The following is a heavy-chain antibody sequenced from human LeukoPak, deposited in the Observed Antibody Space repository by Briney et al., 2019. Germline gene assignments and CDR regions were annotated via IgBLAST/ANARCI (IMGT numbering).Heavy chain of an antibody. J-gene: IGHJ6*03. D-gene: IGHD6-6*01. V-gene: IGHV4-59*01. CDR3: ARGKPYSSSYPYYYYMDV. CDR1: GDSISSYY. Sequence: PSETLSLTCTVSGDSISSYYWSWIRQPPGKGREWIGYIYYSGSTNYNPSLKSRVTITVDTSKNQFSLKLSSLTAADTAVYYCARGKPYSSSYPYYYYMDVWGKGTTVTVSS. CDR2: IYYSGST.